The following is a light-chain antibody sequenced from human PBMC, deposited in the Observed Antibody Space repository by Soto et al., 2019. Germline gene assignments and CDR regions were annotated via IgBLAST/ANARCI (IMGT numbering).Light chain of an antibody. J-gene: IGKJ5*01. CDR3: QQYGSSPLIS. CDR1: QTVSSSY. V-gene: IGKV3-20*01. CDR2: GAS. Sequence: EILLTQSPATLSLSPVERSTRSCVGIQTVSSSYLAWYQQKPGQAPRLLIFGASKRATGIPDRFSGSGSGRDFTLTISGLEPEDFAVYYCQQYGSSPLISLGQGTRLEIK.